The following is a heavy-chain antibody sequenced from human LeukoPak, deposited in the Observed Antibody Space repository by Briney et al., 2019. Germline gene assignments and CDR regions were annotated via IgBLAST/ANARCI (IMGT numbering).Heavy chain of an antibody. J-gene: IGHJ4*02. D-gene: IGHD1-26*01. CDR2: ISAYNGNT. V-gene: IGHV1-18*01. Sequence: ASVKVSCKASGYTFTSYGISWVRQAPGQGPEWMGWISAYNGNTNYAQKFQGRVTMNTDTSTSTAYMELRSLRSDDTAVYYCARESGSYLAFDYWGQGTLVTVSS. CDR1: GYTFTSYG. CDR3: ARESGSYLAFDY.